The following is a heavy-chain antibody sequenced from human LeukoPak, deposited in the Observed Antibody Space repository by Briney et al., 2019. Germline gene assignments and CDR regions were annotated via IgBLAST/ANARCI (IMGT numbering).Heavy chain of an antibody. CDR1: GFTFSSYE. CDR2: ISSSGSTI. V-gene: IGHV3-48*03. CDR3: ASDYGGSSPFDY. D-gene: IGHD4-23*01. Sequence: PGGSLRLSCAASGFTFSSYEMNWVRQAPGKGLEWVSYISSSGSTIYYADSVKGRFTISRDNAKNSLYLQMNSLRAEDTAVYYCASDYGGSSPFDYWGQGTLVTVSS. J-gene: IGHJ4*02.